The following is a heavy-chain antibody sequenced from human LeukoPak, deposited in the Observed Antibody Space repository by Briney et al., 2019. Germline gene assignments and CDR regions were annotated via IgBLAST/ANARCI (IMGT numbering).Heavy chain of an antibody. CDR3: ARRYSNSSEGFDY. J-gene: IGHJ4*02. Sequence: ASVKVSCKASGYTFTDYHIHWVRQAPGQGLEWMGWINPNGGDTNYAGKFQGRVTMAHDTSITTAYMDLRRLRSDDTAVYYCARRYSNSSEGFDYWGQGTVVTVSS. CDR2: INPNGGDT. D-gene: IGHD4-11*01. V-gene: IGHV1-2*02. CDR1: GYTFTDYH.